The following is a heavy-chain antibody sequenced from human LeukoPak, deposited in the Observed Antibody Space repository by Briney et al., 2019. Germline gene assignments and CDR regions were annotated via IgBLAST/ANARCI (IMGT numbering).Heavy chain of an antibody. CDR1: GFTFSSYA. D-gene: IGHD3-10*01. V-gene: IGHV3-23*01. CDR3: AKSRGSGLFDY. Sequence: GGSLRLSCAASGFTFSSYAMSWVRQAPGKGLQWVSGISGSGGSTYYADSVKGRFTISRDNSKNTLYVQMNSLRAEDTAVYYCAKSRGSGLFDYWGQGTLVTVAS. J-gene: IGHJ4*02. CDR2: ISGSGGST.